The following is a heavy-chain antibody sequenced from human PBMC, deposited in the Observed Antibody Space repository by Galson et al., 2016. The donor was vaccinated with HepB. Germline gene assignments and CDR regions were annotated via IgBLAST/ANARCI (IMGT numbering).Heavy chain of an antibody. CDR3: ARQSITISGVVSDYFDY. CDR2: FSYDGTNK. Sequence: LRLSCAASGFTFSSYAIHWVRQAPGKGLEWVAMFSYDGTNKYYGDSVKGRFTISRDNSKNTLYLQMNSLRAEDTAVYYCARQSITISGVVSDYFDYWGQGTLVTVSS. D-gene: IGHD3-3*01. CDR1: GFTFSSYA. V-gene: IGHV3-30*04. J-gene: IGHJ4*02.